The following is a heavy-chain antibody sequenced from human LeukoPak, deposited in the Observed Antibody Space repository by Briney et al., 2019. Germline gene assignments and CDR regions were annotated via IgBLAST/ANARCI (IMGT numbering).Heavy chain of an antibody. CDR1: GFTFSSYA. V-gene: IGHV3-23*01. CDR3: AKSCLDCGDYYQHDAFDI. CDR2: ISGSGGST. D-gene: IGHD4-17*01. J-gene: IGHJ3*02. Sequence: GGSLRLSCAASGFTFSSYAMSWVRQAPGKGLEWVSAISGSGGSTYYADSVKGRFPTSGDNSKNTLYLQMNSLRAEDTAVYYCAKSCLDCGDYYQHDAFDIWGQGTMVTVSS.